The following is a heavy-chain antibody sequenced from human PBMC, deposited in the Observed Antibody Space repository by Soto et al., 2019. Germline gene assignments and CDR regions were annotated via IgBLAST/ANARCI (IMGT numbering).Heavy chain of an antibody. V-gene: IGHV4-34*01. CDR3: ARVERGTATTVVDAFDI. Sequence: QVQLQQWGAGLLKPSETLSLTCAVYGGFVSSGSYYWSWIRQPPGKGLEWIGEMSHSGGTHFNPSLKSRVTTSVDTSKNQFSLKMSSVTAAYTALYYCARVERGTATTVVDAFDIWGPGTMVTVSS. J-gene: IGHJ3*02. D-gene: IGHD1-1*01. CDR1: GGFVSSGSYY. CDR2: MSHSGGT.